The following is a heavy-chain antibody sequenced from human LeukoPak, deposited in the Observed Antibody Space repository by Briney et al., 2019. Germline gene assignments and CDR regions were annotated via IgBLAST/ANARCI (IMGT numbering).Heavy chain of an antibody. V-gene: IGHV1-46*01. CDR2: ISPSGTT. J-gene: IGHJ4*02. D-gene: IGHD4-17*01. CDR3: AKDSGAYGPDY. CDR1: GYTFTSYY. Sequence: GASVKVSCKASGYTFTSYYIHWVRQAPGQGLEWMGQISPSGTTTYAQKLKGRVTMTRDKSTSTVNMDLSDLTFEDTAVYHCAKDSGAYGPDYWGQGTLLTVSS.